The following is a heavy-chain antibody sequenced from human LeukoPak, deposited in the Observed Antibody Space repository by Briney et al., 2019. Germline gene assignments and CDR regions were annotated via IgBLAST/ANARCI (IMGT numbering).Heavy chain of an antibody. V-gene: IGHV4-39*01. CDR2: MLYSGNT. Sequence: PSETLSLTCIVSGDSISSSNYYWGWIRQPPGEGLEWIGSMLYSGNTYYNPSLKGRVAIYADTSKNELSLRVNSVTAADAAVYFCARHRPCGGYDDWGQGTLVTVSS. CDR3: ARHRPCGGYDD. CDR1: GDSISSSNYY. J-gene: IGHJ4*02. D-gene: IGHD5-12*01.